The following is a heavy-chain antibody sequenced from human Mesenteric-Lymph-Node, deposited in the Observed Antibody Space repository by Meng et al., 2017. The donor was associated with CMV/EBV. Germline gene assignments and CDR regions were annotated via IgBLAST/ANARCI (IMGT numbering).Heavy chain of an antibody. CDR2: ISGSGDAT. J-gene: IGHJ4*02. CDR1: GFILSGYS. Sequence: GESLITYCAASGFILSGYSMRWVRRAPGKGLEWVSTISGSGDATYFADSVKGRFTISRDNSRNTLYLQMNSLRAEDTAVYYCAKDRGGTPVCSPGCYFDSWGRGSPVTVSS. V-gene: IGHV3-23*01. CDR3: AKDRGGTPVCSPGCYFDS. D-gene: IGHD3-10*01.